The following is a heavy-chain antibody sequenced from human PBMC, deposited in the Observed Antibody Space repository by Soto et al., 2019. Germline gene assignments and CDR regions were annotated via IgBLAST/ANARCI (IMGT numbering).Heavy chain of an antibody. D-gene: IGHD6-6*01. CDR2: IKQDGSEK. CDR3: ARDDRAALPGVYYYGMDV. J-gene: IGHJ6*02. CDR1: GFTFSSYG. Sequence: GGSLRLSCAASGFTFSSYGMHWVRQAPGKGLEWVANIKQDGSEKYYVDSVKGRFTISRDNAKNSLYLQMNSLRAEDTAVYYCARDDRAALPGVYYYGMDVWGQGTKVTVSS. V-gene: IGHV3-7*03.